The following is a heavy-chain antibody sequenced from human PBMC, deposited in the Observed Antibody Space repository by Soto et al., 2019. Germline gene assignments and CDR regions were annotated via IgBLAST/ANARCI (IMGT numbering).Heavy chain of an antibody. CDR3: AKLVSSIAARGGVDY. V-gene: IGHV3-23*01. Sequence: GGSLRLSCAASGFTFSSYAMSWVRQAPGKGLEWVSAISGSGGSTYYADSVKGRFTISRDSSKNTLYLQMNSLRAEDTAVYYCAKLVSSIAARGGVDYWGQGTLVTVSS. CDR1: GFTFSSYA. J-gene: IGHJ4*02. D-gene: IGHD6-6*01. CDR2: ISGSGGST.